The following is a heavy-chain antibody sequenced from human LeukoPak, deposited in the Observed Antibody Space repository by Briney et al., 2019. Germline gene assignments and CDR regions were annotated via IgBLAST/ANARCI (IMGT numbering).Heavy chain of an antibody. D-gene: IGHD4-17*01. Sequence: PGGSLRLSCAASGFTFSSYSMNWVRQAPEKGLEWVSSISGSSSYIYYADSVKGRFTISRDNAKNSLYLQMNSLRAEDTAVYYCASAYGDYSSFDYWGQGTLVIVSS. V-gene: IGHV3-21*01. J-gene: IGHJ4*02. CDR1: GFTFSSYS. CDR3: ASAYGDYSSFDY. CDR2: ISGSSSYI.